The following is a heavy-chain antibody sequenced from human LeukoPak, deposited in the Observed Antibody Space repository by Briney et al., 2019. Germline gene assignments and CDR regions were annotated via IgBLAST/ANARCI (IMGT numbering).Heavy chain of an antibody. D-gene: IGHD5-18*01. CDR2: ISSNGGST. V-gene: IGHV3-64*01. J-gene: IGHJ6*03. CDR1: GFTFSSYA. Sequence: VGSLRLSCAASGFTFSSYAMHWVREAPGTGLEYVSAISSNGGSTYYANTVKGRFTISRDNSKNTLYLQMGSLRAEDMAVYYCASGYSYGTYYYYYMDVWGKGTTVTISS. CDR3: ASGYSYGTYYYYYMDV.